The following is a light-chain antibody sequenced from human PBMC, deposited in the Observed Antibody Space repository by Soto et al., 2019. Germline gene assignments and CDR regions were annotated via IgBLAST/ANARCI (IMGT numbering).Light chain of an antibody. CDR1: QSVGSN. CDR3: EQYTNRWT. J-gene: IGKJ1*01. CDR2: SAA. Sequence: EIVMTQSPATLSVSPGERVTLSCRASQSVGSNLAWYQKKPGQAPRLLIYSAATRATGIPARFSGSGSGTEFTPTITSLPSEYFGVDYWEQYTNRWTYGHGTKVYI. V-gene: IGKV3-15*01.